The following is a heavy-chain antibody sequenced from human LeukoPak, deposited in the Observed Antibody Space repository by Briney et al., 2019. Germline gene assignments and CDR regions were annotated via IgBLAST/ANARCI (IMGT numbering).Heavy chain of an antibody. CDR2: IKSKTDGGTT. CDR3: TTDLGWFGEQTY. D-gene: IGHD3-10*01. CDR1: GFTFHNAW. J-gene: IGHJ4*02. V-gene: IGHV3-15*01. Sequence: NSGGSLRLSCAASGFTFHNAWMSWVRQAPGKGLEWVGRIKSKTDGGTTDYAAPVKGRFTISRDDSKNTLYLQMNSLKTEDTAVYYCTTDLGWFGEQTYWGQGTLVTVSS.